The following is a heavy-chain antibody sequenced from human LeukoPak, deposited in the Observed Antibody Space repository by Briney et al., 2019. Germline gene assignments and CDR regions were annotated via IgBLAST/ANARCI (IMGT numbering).Heavy chain of an antibody. CDR2: IIPSAGRT. CDR3: AREYSGGNFDY. D-gene: IGHD2-15*01. J-gene: IGHJ4*01. CDR1: GYTFTSYY. Sequence: GASVKVSCKASGYTFTSYYIHWVRQAPGQGLEWMGIIIPSAGRTNYAQKFRGRVSMTTDMSTSTVYMELSSLRSEDTAVYYCAREYSGGNFDYWGQGTLVTVSS. V-gene: IGHV1-46*01.